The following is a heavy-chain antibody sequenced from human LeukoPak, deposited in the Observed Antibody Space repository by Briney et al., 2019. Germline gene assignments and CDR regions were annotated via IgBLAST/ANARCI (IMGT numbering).Heavy chain of an antibody. Sequence: SETLSLTCTVSNGSISNYYWTWIRQPAGKGLEWIGRIYYTGSTNYNPSLKSRVTMSVDTSKNQFSLKLNSVTAADTALYYCASGHYCTSTSCPGRGAFDIWGQGTMVTVSS. CDR3: ASGHYCTSTSCPGRGAFDI. J-gene: IGHJ3*02. V-gene: IGHV4-4*07. D-gene: IGHD2-2*01. CDR1: NGSISNYY. CDR2: IYYTGST.